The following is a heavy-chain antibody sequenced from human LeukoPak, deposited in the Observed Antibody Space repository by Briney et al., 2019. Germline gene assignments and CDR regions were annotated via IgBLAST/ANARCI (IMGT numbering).Heavy chain of an antibody. D-gene: IGHD2-15*01. V-gene: IGHV1-24*01. Sequence: ASVKVSCKVSGYTLTELSMHWVRQAPGKGLEWMGGFDPEDGETIYAQKFQGRVTMTEDTSTDTAYMELSSLRSEDTAVYYCATRQLYCSGGSCYSGDYDAFDIWGQGTMVTVSS. CDR1: GYTLTELS. CDR2: FDPEDGET. J-gene: IGHJ3*02. CDR3: ATRQLYCSGGSCYSGDYDAFDI.